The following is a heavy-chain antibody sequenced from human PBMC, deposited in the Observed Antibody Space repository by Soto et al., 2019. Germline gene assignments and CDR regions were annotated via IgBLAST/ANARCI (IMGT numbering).Heavy chain of an antibody. CDR2: IYDSVSA. J-gene: IGHJ4*02. V-gene: IGHV4-31*03. D-gene: IGHD6-6*01. CDR1: GGSLSSGAYY. Sequence: PSETLSLTCPVSGGSLSSGAYYWSWIRQHPGKGLEWIGYIYDSVSAYYNPSLNSRVIISVDTSTNHFAMRLSSVTAADTAVYYCARASSSSSAADYWGQGTLVTVSS. CDR3: ARASSSSSAADY.